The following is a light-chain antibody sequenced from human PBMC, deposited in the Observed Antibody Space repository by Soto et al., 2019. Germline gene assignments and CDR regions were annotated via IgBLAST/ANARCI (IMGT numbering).Light chain of an antibody. CDR3: QQSYSNPRT. CDR1: QSVSRF. CDR2: SIS. V-gene: IGKV1-39*01. Sequence: DIQMTQSPSSLSASVGDRVTITCRASQSVSRFLNWYQQKAGKAPNLLVHSISILESGVPSRFSGSGSGTDFTLTISSLQPEDFATYYCQQSYSNPRTFGQGTKVGIK. J-gene: IGKJ1*01.